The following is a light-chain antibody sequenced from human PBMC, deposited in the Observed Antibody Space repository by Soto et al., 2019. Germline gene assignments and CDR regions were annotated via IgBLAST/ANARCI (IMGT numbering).Light chain of an antibody. CDR3: HQRRDWPLP. CDR2: DTS. Sequence: EIVLTQSPATLSLSPGERATLSCRASQSLGYYLAWFQQKHGQAPRLLIYDTSNRASGIPARFSGSGSGTDFTLTISNLDPEDFAVYYCHQRRDWPLPYGGGTKVEIK. CDR1: QSLGYY. J-gene: IGKJ4*01. V-gene: IGKV3-11*01.